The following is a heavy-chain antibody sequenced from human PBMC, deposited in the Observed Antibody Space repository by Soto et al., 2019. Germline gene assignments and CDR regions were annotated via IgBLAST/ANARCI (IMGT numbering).Heavy chain of an antibody. D-gene: IGHD4-17*01. V-gene: IGHV3-33*01. CDR3: ARVPMTRVTRWTWFDP. J-gene: IGHJ5*02. CDR1: GFIYNDYG. Sequence: QVQLMESGGGVVQPGGSLRLSCTASGFIYNDYGMNWVRQSPGKGLEWVAVIWHDGSDEHYADSVKGRFTISRDNSKNMLYLQMNSLRAVDTAVYYCARVPMTRVTRWTWFDPWGQGTLVTVSS. CDR2: IWHDGSDE.